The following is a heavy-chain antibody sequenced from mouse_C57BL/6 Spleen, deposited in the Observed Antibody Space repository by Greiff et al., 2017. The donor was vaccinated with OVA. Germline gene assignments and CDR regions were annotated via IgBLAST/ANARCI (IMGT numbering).Heavy chain of an antibody. V-gene: IGHV1-15*01. CDR1: GYTFTDYE. Sequence: QVQLQQSGAELVRPGASVTLSCKASGYTFTDYEMHWVKQTPVHGLEWIGAIDPETGGTAYNQKFKGKAILTADKSSSTAYMELRSLTSEDSAVYYWTRNYYDYDAGFADWGQGTLVTVSA. D-gene: IGHD2-4*01. J-gene: IGHJ3*01. CDR3: TRNYYDYDAGFAD. CDR2: IDPETGGT.